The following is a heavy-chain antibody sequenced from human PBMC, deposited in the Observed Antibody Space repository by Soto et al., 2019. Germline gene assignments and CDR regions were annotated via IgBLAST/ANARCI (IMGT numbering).Heavy chain of an antibody. Sequence: SETLSLTCPVSGGSFSMTTYYWGWIRQPPGKGLEWIGSVYYTGITYSNPSLRSRLTISIDTSMQQFSLKLSSVTAADTAVYYCARGILYYYDSKEVYYYGMDVWGQGTTVTVSS. CDR3: ARGILYYYDSKEVYYYGMDV. D-gene: IGHD3-22*01. J-gene: IGHJ6*02. CDR2: VYYTGIT. CDR1: GGSFSMTTYY. V-gene: IGHV4-39*07.